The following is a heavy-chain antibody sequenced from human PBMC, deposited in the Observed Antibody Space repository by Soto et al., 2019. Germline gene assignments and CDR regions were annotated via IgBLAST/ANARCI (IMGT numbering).Heavy chain of an antibody. D-gene: IGHD2-15*01. CDR1: GYTFTSYG. CDR3: ARDYDIVVVVAATVGFDP. CDR2: ISAYNGNT. V-gene: IGHV1-18*01. Sequence: VKVSCKASGYTFTSYGISWVRQAPGQGLEWMGWISAYNGNTNYAQKLQGRVTMTTDTSTSTAYMELRSLRSDDTAVYYCARDYDIVVVVAATVGFDPWGQGTLVTVSS. J-gene: IGHJ5*02.